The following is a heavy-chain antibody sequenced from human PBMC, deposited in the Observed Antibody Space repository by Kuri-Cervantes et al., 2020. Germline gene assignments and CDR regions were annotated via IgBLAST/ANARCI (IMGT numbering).Heavy chain of an antibody. V-gene: IGHV1-2*02. Sequence: ASVKVSCKASGYTFTGYYMNWVRQAPVQGLEWMGWIKPNSGGSKYAQKFHGRVTMTRDTSISTAYMELTRLTSDDAAVYYCARTLGYYYNTAYYHREYFDLWGRGTLVTVSS. CDR3: ARTLGYYYNTAYYHREYFDL. CDR2: IKPNSGGS. D-gene: IGHD3-22*01. CDR1: GYTFTGYY. J-gene: IGHJ2*01.